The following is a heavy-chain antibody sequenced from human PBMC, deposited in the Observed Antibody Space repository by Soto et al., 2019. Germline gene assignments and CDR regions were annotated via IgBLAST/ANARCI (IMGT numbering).Heavy chain of an antibody. D-gene: IGHD3-22*01. CDR3: ARHRQYYDTSGYQQRYFDY. J-gene: IGHJ4*02. CDR2: IYYSGTT. V-gene: IGHV4-39*01. CDR1: GGSISSTPYY. Sequence: SETLSLTCSVSGGSISSTPYYWGWIRQPPGKGLEWLGTIYYSGTTSYNPSLKSRVIISVDTSNNQFFLKLRSVTAADTAVYYCARHRQYYDTSGYQQRYFDYWGQGTQVTVSS.